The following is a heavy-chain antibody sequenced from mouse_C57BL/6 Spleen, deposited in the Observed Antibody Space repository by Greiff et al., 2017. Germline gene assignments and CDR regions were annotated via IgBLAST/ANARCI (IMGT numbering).Heavy chain of an antibody. D-gene: IGHD1-1*01. Sequence: VQLQQSGPELVKPGASVKLSCKASGYTFTSYDINWVKQRPGQGLEWIGWIYPRDGSTKYNEKFKGKATLTVDTSSSTAYMELHSLTSEDSAVYYCAVLRSYWYFDVWGTGTTVTVSS. CDR3: AVLRSYWYFDV. CDR1: GYTFTSYD. J-gene: IGHJ1*03. V-gene: IGHV1-85*01. CDR2: IYPRDGST.